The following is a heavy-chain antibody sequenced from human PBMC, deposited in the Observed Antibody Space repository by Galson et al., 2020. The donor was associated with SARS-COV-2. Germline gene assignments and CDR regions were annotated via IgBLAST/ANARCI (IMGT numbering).Heavy chain of an antibody. CDR3: ARDSQGGNDYNYLLF. Sequence: ASVQVSCKASGYTFTSYYIHWVRQAPGQGLEWMGVINPSGGATTYAQKFQGRVTMTRDTSTSTAYMELSSLRSGDTAVYYCARDSQGGNDYNYLLFWGQGTLVTVSS. CDR1: GYTFTSYY. V-gene: IGHV1-46*01. D-gene: IGHD4-4*01. J-gene: IGHJ4*02. CDR2: INPSGGAT.